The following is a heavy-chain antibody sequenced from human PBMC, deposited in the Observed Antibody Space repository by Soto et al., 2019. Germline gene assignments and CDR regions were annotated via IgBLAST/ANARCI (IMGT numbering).Heavy chain of an antibody. J-gene: IGHJ3*02. D-gene: IGHD3-3*01. CDR1: GYTFTSYY. V-gene: IGHV1-46*01. Sequence: GASVKVSCKASGYTFTSYYMHWVRQAPGQGLEWMGIINPSGGSTSYAQKFQGRVTMTRNTSISTAYMELSSLRSEDTAVYYCASPARNYDFWSGYSFDIWGQGTMVTVSS. CDR2: INPSGGST. CDR3: ASPARNYDFWSGYSFDI.